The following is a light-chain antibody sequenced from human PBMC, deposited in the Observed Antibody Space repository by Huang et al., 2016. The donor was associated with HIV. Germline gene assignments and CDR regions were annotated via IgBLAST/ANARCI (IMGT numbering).Light chain of an antibody. CDR1: QSVSSCY. CDR3: QQYGSSPAT. V-gene: IGKV3-20*01. J-gene: IGKJ1*01. Sequence: EIVLTQSPGTLSLSPGERTTLSCRASQSVSSCYLAWYQQKPGQAPRLLFYGASTRATGIPGRCSGSGSGTDFTLTISRLQPEDFAVYYCQQYGSSPATFGQGTKV. CDR2: GAS.